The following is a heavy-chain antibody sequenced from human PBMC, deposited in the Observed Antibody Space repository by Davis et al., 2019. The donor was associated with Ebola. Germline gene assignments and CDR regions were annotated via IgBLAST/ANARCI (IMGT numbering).Heavy chain of an antibody. J-gene: IGHJ4*02. Sequence: KVSCKGSGYSFTSNWISWVRQMPGKGLEWMGRIDPSDSYTNYSPSFQGHVTISADKSISTAYLQWSSLKASDTAMYYCARLGSYSSGGGDYWGQGTLVTVSS. D-gene: IGHD6-19*01. CDR2: IDPSDSYT. V-gene: IGHV5-10-1*01. CDR1: GYSFTSNW. CDR3: ARLGSYSSGGGDY.